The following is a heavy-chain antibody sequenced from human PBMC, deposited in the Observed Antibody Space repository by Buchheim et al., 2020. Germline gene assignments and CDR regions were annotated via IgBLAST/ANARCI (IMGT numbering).Heavy chain of an antibody. CDR1: GGSISSGGYS. D-gene: IGHD3-22*01. CDR3: ARAALPYYYDSSGPGAFQH. V-gene: IGHV4-30-2*01. CDR2: VYHSGST. J-gene: IGHJ1*01. Sequence: QLQLQESGSGLVKPSQTLSLTCAVSGGSISSGGYSWSWIRQPPGKGLEWIGYVYHSGSTYYNPSLKSRVTISVVRSKNQFSMKLSSVTAADTAVYYCARAALPYYYDSSGPGAFQHWGQGTL.